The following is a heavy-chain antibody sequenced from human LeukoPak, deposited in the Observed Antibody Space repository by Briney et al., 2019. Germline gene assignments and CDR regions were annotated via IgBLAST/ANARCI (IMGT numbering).Heavy chain of an antibody. CDR1: GYTITGYY. Sequence: ASVKVSCKASGYTITGYYMHWVRQAPGQGLEWMGWINPNSGGTNYAQKFQGRVTMTRDTSISTAYMELSRLRSDDTAVYYCARGYYFWSAYTFPYYFDYWGQGTLVTVSS. J-gene: IGHJ4*02. CDR3: ARGYYFWSAYTFPYYFDY. D-gene: IGHD3-3*01. V-gene: IGHV1-2*02. CDR2: INPNSGGT.